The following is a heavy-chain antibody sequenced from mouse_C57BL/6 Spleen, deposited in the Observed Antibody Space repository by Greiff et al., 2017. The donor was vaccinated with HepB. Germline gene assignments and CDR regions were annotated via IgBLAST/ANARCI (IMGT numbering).Heavy chain of an antibody. Sequence: EVQLQQSGAELVRPGASVKLSCTASGFNIKDDYMHWVKQRPEQGLEWIGWIDPENGDTEYASKFQGKATITADTSSNTAYLQLSSLTSDDTAVYYGTTWYYGSSSFAYWGQGTLVTVSA. D-gene: IGHD1-1*01. CDR1: GFNIKDDY. V-gene: IGHV14-4*01. J-gene: IGHJ3*01. CDR2: IDPENGDT. CDR3: TTWYYGSSSFAY.